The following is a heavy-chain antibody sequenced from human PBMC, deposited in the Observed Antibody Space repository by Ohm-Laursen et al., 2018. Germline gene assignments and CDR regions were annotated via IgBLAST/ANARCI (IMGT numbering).Heavy chain of an antibody. CDR2: IYSGGST. CDR1: GFTVSSNY. J-gene: IGHJ6*02. Sequence: GSLRLSCTASGFTVSSNYMSWVRQAPGKGLEWVSVIYSGGSTCYADSVKGRLTISRDNSKNTLYLQMNSLRAEDTAVYYCAREVWEPSSSWYYYYGMDVWGQGTTVTVSS. D-gene: IGHD6-13*01. V-gene: IGHV3-53*05. CDR3: AREVWEPSSSWYYYYGMDV.